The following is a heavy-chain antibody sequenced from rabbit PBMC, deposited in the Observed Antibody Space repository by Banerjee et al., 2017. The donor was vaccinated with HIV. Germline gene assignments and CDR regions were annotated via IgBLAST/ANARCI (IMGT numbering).Heavy chain of an antibody. J-gene: IGHJ4*01. V-gene: IGHV1S43*01. Sequence: QSLEESGGGLVKPGGTLTLTCKASGIDFSSGYYMCWVRQAPGKGLEWIGCIYTSSGSIWYGSWVNGRFTISRSTSLNTVDLQMTSLRDADTATYFCARWDSAGQYLSLWGPGTLVTVS. CDR3: ARWDSAGQYLSL. CDR1: GIDFSSGYY. CDR2: IYTSSGSI. D-gene: IGHD4-2*01.